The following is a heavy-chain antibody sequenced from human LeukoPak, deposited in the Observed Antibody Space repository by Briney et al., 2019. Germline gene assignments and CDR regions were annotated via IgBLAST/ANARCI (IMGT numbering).Heavy chain of an antibody. CDR3: GLSGNYYYYMDV. CDR1: GGTFRTFA. V-gene: IGHV1-69*13. J-gene: IGHJ6*03. Sequence: GASVKVSCKASGGTFRTFAISWVRQAPGQGLEWMGGIIPIFGIPDSAQKFQGRLTITADESTTTAYMELSSLRSDDTAIYYCGLSGNYYYYMDVWGKGTTVTISS. CDR2: IIPIFGIP. D-gene: IGHD6-25*01.